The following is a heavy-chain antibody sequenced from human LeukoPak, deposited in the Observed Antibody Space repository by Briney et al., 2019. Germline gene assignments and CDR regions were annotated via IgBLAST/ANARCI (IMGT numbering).Heavy chain of an antibody. CDR3: AREAEWELLHDY. D-gene: IGHD1-26*01. V-gene: IGHV3-30-3*01. J-gene: IGHJ4*02. CDR2: ISYDGSNK. CDR1: GFTFSSYA. Sequence: AGRSLRLSCAASGFTFSSYAMHWVRQAPGKGLEWVAVISYDGSNKYYADSVKGRFTISRDNSKNTLYLQMNSLRAEDTAVYYCAREAEWELLHDYWGRGTLVTVSS.